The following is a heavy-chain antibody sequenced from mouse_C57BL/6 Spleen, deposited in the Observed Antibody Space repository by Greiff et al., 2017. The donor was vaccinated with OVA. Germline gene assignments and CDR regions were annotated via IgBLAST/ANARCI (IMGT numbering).Heavy chain of an antibody. J-gene: IGHJ3*01. CDR2: IYPRSGNT. D-gene: IGHD3-2*02. CDR1: GYTFTSYG. Sequence: QVQLKESGAELARPGASVKLSCKASGYTFTSYGISWVKQRTGQGLEWIGEIYPRSGNTYYNEKFKGKATLTADKSSSTAYMELRSLTSEDSAVYFCARLDSSGQAWFAYWGQGTLVTVSA. CDR3: ARLDSSGQAWFAY. V-gene: IGHV1-81*01.